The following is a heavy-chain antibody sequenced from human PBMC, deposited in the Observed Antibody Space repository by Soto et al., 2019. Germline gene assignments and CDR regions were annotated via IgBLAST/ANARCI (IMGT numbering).Heavy chain of an antibody. CDR2: ISSGGTYT. CDR3: ARTFGDGMAGCGP. V-gene: IGHV3-74*01. J-gene: IGHJ5*02. Sequence: GGSLRLPCAASGITLSTYWMHWVRQVPGKGLVWASRISSGGTYTNYADSVKGRFTISRDSARTTLFLQMNYLTGEDTAVYYCARTFGDGMAGCGPWGQGTRVTVSS. CDR1: GITLSTYW. D-gene: IGHD3-3*01.